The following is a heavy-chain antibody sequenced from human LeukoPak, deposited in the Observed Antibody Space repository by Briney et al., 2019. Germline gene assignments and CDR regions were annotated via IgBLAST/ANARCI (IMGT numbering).Heavy chain of an antibody. CDR3: ARGTTYYDFWSSYPNTEPPPDY. V-gene: IGHV1-69*13. Sequence: EAPVKVSCKASGGTFSSYAISWVRQAPGQGLEWMGGIIPIFGTANYAQKFQGRVTITADESTSTAYMELSSLRSEDTAVYYCARGTTYYDFWSSYPNTEPPPDYWGQGTLVTVSS. D-gene: IGHD3-3*01. CDR1: GGTFSSYA. J-gene: IGHJ4*02. CDR2: IIPIFGTA.